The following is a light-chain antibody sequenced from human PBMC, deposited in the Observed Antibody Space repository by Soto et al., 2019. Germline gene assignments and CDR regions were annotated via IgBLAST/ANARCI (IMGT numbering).Light chain of an antibody. Sequence: QSALTQPASVSGSPGQSITISCTGTSSDVGGYNYVSWYQQHPGKAPKLMIYEVSNRPSGVSNRFSGSKSGNTASLTISGLQAEDEADYYCSSYTSSSPPVFGGGTQLTVL. J-gene: IGLJ7*01. CDR3: SSYTSSSPPV. V-gene: IGLV2-14*01. CDR2: EVS. CDR1: SSDVGGYNY.